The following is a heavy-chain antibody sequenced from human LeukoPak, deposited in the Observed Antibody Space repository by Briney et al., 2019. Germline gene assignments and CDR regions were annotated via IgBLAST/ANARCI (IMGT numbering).Heavy chain of an antibody. CDR2: MNPNSGNT. V-gene: IGHV1-8*01. CDR1: GYTFTSYD. CDR3: ASQPYGWLGVDYYYGMDV. J-gene: IGHJ6*02. Sequence: ASVKVSCKASGYTFTSYDINWVRQATGQGLEWMGWMNPNSGNTGYAQKFQGRVTMTRNTSISTAYMELSSLRSEDTAVYYCASQPYGWLGVDYYYGMDVWGQGTTVTVSS. D-gene: IGHD6-19*01.